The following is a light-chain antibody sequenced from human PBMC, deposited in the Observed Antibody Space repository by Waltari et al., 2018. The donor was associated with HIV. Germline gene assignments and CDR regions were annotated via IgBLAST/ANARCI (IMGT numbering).Light chain of an antibody. CDR1: KLGDKY. CDR2: QDS. J-gene: IGLJ2*01. V-gene: IGLV3-1*01. CDR3: QAWDSSTVV. Sequence: SYELTQPPSVSVSPGQTDSITCPGDKLGDKYACWYQQKTGQSPVLVIYQDSKRPSGTPERFSGSNSGNTATLTLSGTQAMDEADYYCQAWDSSTVVFGGGTKLTVL.